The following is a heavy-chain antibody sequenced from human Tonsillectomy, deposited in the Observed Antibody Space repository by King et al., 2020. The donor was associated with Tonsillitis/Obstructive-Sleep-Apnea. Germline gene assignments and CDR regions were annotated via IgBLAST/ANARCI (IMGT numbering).Heavy chain of an antibody. D-gene: IGHD2-2*01. Sequence: VQLQQWGAGLLKPSETLSLTCAVYGGSFSGYYWSWIRQPPGKGLEWIGEINHSGSTNYNPSLKSRVTISVDTSKNQFSLKLSSVTAADTAVYYCARGGHIVVVPAAFDYWGQGTLVTVSS. CDR2: INHSGST. CDR3: ARGGHIVVVPAAFDY. V-gene: IGHV4-34*01. CDR1: GGSFSGYY. J-gene: IGHJ4*02.